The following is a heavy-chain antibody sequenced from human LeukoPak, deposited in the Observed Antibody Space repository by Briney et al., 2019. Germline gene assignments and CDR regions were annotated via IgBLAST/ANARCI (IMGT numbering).Heavy chain of an antibody. Sequence: GGSLRLSCAASGFTFSSYEMNWVRQAPGKGLERVSYISSSGSTIYYADSVKGRFTISRDNAKNSLYLQMNSLRAEDTAVYYCAKAPVSYYYYYMDVWGKGTTVTISS. J-gene: IGHJ6*03. CDR1: GFTFSSYE. CDR3: AKAPVSYYYYYMDV. CDR2: ISSSGSTI. V-gene: IGHV3-48*03. D-gene: IGHD2-2*01.